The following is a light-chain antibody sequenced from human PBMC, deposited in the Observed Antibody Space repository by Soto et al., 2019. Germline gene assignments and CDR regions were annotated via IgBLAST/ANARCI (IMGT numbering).Light chain of an antibody. V-gene: IGLV2-14*01. Sequence: QSALTQPASVSGSPGQSITISCIGTSSDVGGYNYVSWYQQHPGKAPKLTIYDVSNRPSGVSNRFSGSKSGNTASLTISGLQAEDEADYYCSSYTSSSTVLFGGGTKLTVL. CDR1: SSDVGGYNY. J-gene: IGLJ2*01. CDR3: SSYTSSSTVL. CDR2: DVS.